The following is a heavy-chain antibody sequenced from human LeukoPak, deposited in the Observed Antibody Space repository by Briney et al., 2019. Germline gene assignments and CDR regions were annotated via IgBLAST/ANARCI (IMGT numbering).Heavy chain of an antibody. CDR3: ARLTFGGVIGFDY. D-gene: IGHD3-16*02. J-gene: IGHJ4*02. Sequence: GGSLRLSCTASGFTFSNYAMHWVRQAPGKGLEWVAFISYAGINKYYADSVKGRFTISRDNSKNTLYLQMNSLRAEDTAVYYCARLTFGGVIGFDYWGQGTLVTVSS. CDR2: ISYAGINK. CDR1: GFTFSNYA. V-gene: IGHV3-30-3*01.